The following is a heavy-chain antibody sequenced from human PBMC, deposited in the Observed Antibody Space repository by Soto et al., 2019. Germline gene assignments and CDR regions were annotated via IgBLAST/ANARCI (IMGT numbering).Heavy chain of an antibody. CDR3: AIGYSSSSDAFDI. D-gene: IGHD6-6*01. CDR1: GYTFTGYY. V-gene: IGHV1-2*04. Sequence: ASVKVSCKASGYTFTGYYMHWVRQAPGQGLEWMGWINPNSGGTNYAQKFQGWVTMTRGTSISTAYMELSRLRSDDTAVYYCAIGYSSSSDAFDIWGQGTMVTVSS. CDR2: INPNSGGT. J-gene: IGHJ3*02.